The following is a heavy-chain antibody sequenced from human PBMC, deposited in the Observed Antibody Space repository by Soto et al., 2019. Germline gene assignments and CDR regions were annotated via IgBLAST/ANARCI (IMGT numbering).Heavy chain of an antibody. CDR2: ISAYNGNT. V-gene: IGHV1-18*01. CDR3: ARGLTAAYSSNPYYYYYYMDV. J-gene: IGHJ6*03. CDR1: GYTFTSYG. Sequence: ASVKVSCKASGYTFTSYGISWVRQAPGQGLEWMGWISAYNGNTNYAQKLQGRVTMTTDTSTSTAYMELRSLRSDDTAVYYCARGLTAAYSSNPYYYYYYMDVWGKGTTVTVSS. D-gene: IGHD4-4*01.